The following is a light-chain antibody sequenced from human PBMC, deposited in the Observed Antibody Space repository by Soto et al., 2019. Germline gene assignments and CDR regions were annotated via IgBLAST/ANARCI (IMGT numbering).Light chain of an antibody. J-gene: IGKJ2*01. Sequence: EIVMTQSPATVSVSPGERATLSCRASQSVGSHLAWYQQKPGQAPRLLIYGASIRATGIPARFSGSGSGTEVTLTISCLQSEDFAGYYCQQYHSWPPSTFGQGTKVEIK. CDR1: QSVGSH. CDR2: GAS. V-gene: IGKV3-15*01. CDR3: QQYHSWPPST.